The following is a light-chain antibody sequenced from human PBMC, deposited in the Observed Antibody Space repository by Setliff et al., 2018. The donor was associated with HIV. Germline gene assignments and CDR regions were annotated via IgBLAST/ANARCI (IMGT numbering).Light chain of an antibody. V-gene: IGLV2-14*03. CDR2: DVT. Sequence: QSALTQPASVSGSPGQSITISCTGTSSDVGSRYNYVSWYQQHPGKAPKLIIFDVTYRPSGVSDRFSGSKSGNMASLTISGLQAEDEADYYCTSYTSRNTLVFGTGTKVTVL. J-gene: IGLJ1*01. CDR3: TSYTSRNTLV. CDR1: SSDVGSRYNY.